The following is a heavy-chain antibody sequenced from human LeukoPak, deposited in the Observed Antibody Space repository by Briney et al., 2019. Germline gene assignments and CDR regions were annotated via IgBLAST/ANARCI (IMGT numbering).Heavy chain of an antibody. D-gene: IGHD3-10*01. CDR1: CGSISSGSYY. V-gene: IGHV4-61*02. CDR2: IYSSGST. CDR3: ARGRFRFGESHAFDI. J-gene: IGHJ3*02. Sequence: SETLSLTCTVSCGSISSGSYYWSRIRQPAGEGLEWIGRIYSSGSTNYNPSLKSRVTISVDTSKNQFSLRLSSVTAADTAVYYCARGRFRFGESHAFDIWGQGTMVTVSS.